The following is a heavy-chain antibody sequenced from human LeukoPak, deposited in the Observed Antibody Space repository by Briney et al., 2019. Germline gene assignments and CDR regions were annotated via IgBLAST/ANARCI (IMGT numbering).Heavy chain of an antibody. J-gene: IGHJ4*02. CDR3: ARLRAGQFDY. Sequence: PSETLSLTCTVSGGSISSSSYYWGWLRQPPGKGLEWIGNIYYSGSTYYNPSLKSRVTISVDTSKNQLSLKLSSVTAADTAVYNCARLRAGQFDYWGQGTLVTVSS. D-gene: IGHD1-14*01. V-gene: IGHV4-39*01. CDR1: GGSISSSSYY. CDR2: IYYSGST.